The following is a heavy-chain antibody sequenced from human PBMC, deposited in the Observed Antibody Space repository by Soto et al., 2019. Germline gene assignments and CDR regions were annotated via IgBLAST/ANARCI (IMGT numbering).Heavy chain of an antibody. Sequence: GGSLRLSCAASGFTFSSYAMSWVRQAPGKGLECVSAISGSGGSTYYADSVKGRFTISRDNSKNTLYLQMNSLRAEDTAVYYCARDAIVELTDGWSIFWDYWGQGTLVTVSS. CDR3: ARDAIVELTDGWSIFWDY. CDR1: GFTFSSYA. CDR2: ISGSGGST. D-gene: IGHD6-19*01. J-gene: IGHJ4*02. V-gene: IGHV3-23*01.